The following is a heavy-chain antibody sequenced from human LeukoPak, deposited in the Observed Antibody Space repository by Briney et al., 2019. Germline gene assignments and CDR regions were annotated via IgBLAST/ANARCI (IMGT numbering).Heavy chain of an antibody. Sequence: GGSLRLSCVASGFTFWSFEMNWVRQAPGKGLEWISYISGTGSTKYYADSVKGRFTISRDNAKNSLFLQMSGLRVEDTAVYYCARLIRGFTSLPWGQGTLVSVSS. J-gene: IGHJ5*02. CDR1: GFTFWSFE. V-gene: IGHV3-48*03. CDR2: ISGTGSTK. CDR3: ARLIRGFTSLP. D-gene: IGHD2-8*01.